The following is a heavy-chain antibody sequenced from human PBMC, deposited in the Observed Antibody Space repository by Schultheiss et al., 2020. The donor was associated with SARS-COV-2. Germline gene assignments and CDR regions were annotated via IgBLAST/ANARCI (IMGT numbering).Heavy chain of an antibody. Sequence: ASLPFSLKASGYTFTSYGISWVRQAPGQGLEWMGWISAYNGNTNYAQKLQGRVTMTTDTSTSTAYMELRSLRSDDTAVYYCARDRYSSSWYLYYWGQGTLVTVSS. J-gene: IGHJ4*02. CDR3: ARDRYSSSWYLYY. CDR2: ISAYNGNT. D-gene: IGHD6-13*01. V-gene: IGHV1-18*01. CDR1: GYTFTSYG.